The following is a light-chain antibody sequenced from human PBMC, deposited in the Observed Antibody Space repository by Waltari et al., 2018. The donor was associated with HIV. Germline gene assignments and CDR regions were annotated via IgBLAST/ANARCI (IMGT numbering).Light chain of an antibody. J-gene: IGKJ1*01. CDR2: GSS. CDR3: LLYGDSPRWT. CDR1: QTISTNF. Sequence: NVXTQSPGXXSLSPGERVTLSCRPSQTISTNFLGWYQSKSGQAPRLLFYGSSTXAPGXXDXXSATGSXTGXETXFTLXINXLEPXXXXXYXCLLYGDSPRWTFGPGTKV. V-gene: IGKV3-20*01.